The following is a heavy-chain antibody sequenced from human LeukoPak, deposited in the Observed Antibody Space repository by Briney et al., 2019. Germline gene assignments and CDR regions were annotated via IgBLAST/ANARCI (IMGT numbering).Heavy chain of an antibody. D-gene: IGHD2-2*01. CDR3: ARGCSSTSCQAFDI. J-gene: IGHJ3*02. V-gene: IGHV3-23*01. Sequence: GGSLRLSCAASGFTFSSYVMSWVRQAPGKGLEWVSGISGSGATTYYADSVKGRFTISRDNSKNTLYLQMNSLRAEDTAVYYCARGCSSTSCQAFDIWGQGTMVAVSS. CDR1: GFTFSSYV. CDR2: ISGSGATT.